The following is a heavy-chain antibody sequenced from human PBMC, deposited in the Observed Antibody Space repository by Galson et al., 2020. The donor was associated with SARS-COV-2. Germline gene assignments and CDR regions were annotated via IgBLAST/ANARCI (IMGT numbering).Heavy chain of an antibody. CDR3: ARLHYGVYAPEAFDI. CDR1: GTSISGGSYS. J-gene: IGHJ3*02. V-gene: IGHV4-30-2*01. CDR2: IYHSGGT. D-gene: IGHD4-17*01. Sequence: SETLSLTCAASGTSISGGSYSWNWIRQPPGKGLDWIGYIYHSGGTYYNPSLKSRVTISGDRSKNQFSLRLSSVTAADAAVYFCARLHYGVYAPEAFDIWGPGTRVTVAS.